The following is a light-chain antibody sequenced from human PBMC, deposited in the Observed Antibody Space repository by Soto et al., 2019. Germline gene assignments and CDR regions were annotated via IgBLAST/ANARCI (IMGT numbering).Light chain of an antibody. J-gene: IGLJ3*02. Sequence: QSALTQPASVSGSPGQSITISCTGTSSDVGGYIYVSWYQQHPGKAPKLMIYEVSNRPSGVSNRFSGSKSGNTASLTISGLQAEDEADYYGSSYTSTLRVVFGGGTKVTVL. CDR2: EVS. V-gene: IGLV2-14*01. CDR3: SSYTSTLRVV. CDR1: SSDVGGYIY.